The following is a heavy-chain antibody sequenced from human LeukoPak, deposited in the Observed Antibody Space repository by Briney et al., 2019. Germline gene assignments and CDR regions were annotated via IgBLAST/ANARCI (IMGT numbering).Heavy chain of an antibody. Sequence: PGGSLRLSCAASGFSFSTYSMNWVRQAPGKGLEWVSSISDSSSFIYYADSVRGRFTISRDNAKNSLYLQMNSLRAEDTAVYYCARDITYLSKNWFDPWGQGTLVTVSS. D-gene: IGHD2/OR15-2a*01. J-gene: IGHJ5*02. CDR3: ARDITYLSKNWFDP. V-gene: IGHV3-21*01. CDR1: GFSFSTYS. CDR2: ISDSSSFI.